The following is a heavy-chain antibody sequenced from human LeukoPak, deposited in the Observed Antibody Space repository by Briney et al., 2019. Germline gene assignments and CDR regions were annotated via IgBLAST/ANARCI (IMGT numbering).Heavy chain of an antibody. CDR3: AREPQGDSSGYDAFDI. J-gene: IGHJ3*02. Sequence: GGSLRLSCAASRFTVSSNYMSWVRQAPGKGLEWVSVIYSGGSTYYADSVKGRFTLSRDNSKNTLFLQMYSLRAEDTAVYYCAREPQGDSSGYDAFDIWGQGTMVTVSS. CDR2: IYSGGST. CDR1: RFTVSSNY. D-gene: IGHD3-22*01. V-gene: IGHV3-66*01.